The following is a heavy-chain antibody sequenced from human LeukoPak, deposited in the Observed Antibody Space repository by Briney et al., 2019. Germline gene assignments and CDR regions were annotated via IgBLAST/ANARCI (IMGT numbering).Heavy chain of an antibody. J-gene: IGHJ4*02. CDR3: AKDKVERYYFDY. Sequence: PGRSLRLSCAASGFTFSRSAMHWVRQAPGKGLEWVAIISYDGGNKYYADSVKGRFTISRDNSKNTLYLQMNSLRAEDTAVYYCAKDKVERYYFDYWGQGTLVTVSS. V-gene: IGHV3-30*04. CDR2: ISYDGGNK. D-gene: IGHD1-1*01. CDR1: GFTFSRSA.